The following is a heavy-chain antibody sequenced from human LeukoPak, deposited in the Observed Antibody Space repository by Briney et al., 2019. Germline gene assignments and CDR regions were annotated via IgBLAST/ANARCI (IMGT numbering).Heavy chain of an antibody. CDR2: VYTTGST. J-gene: IGHJ6*03. Sequence: SQTLSLTCTVSGASISSSSYYWSWIRQPAGKGLECIGRVYTTGSTNYNPSLKSRVTISVDTSKNQFSLRLSSVTAADTAVYYCARTGGGSGFYYYMDVWGKGTRSPSP. CDR3: ARTGGGSGFYYYMDV. V-gene: IGHV4-61*02. CDR1: GASISSSSYY. D-gene: IGHD2-15*01.